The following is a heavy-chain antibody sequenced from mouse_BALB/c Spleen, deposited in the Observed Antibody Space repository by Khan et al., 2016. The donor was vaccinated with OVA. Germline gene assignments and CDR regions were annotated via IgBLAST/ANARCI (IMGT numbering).Heavy chain of an antibody. Sequence: VQLQESGAELAKPGASVKMSCKASGYTFTSYWMHWVKQRPGQGLEWIGYINPSTAYTEYNQRFEDKATLTADKSSSTAYMQLSSLTSEDSAVYYWANHGSTSAWLTYWGQGTLVTVSA. CDR2: INPSTAYT. CDR3: ANHGSTSAWLTY. V-gene: IGHV1-7*01. D-gene: IGHD1-1*01. CDR1: GYTFTSYW. J-gene: IGHJ3*01.